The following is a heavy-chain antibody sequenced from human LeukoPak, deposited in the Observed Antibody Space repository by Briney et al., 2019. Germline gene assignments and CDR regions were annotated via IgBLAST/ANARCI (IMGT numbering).Heavy chain of an antibody. J-gene: IGHJ4*02. V-gene: IGHV4-39*01. CDR3: ASHSVASYFDY. Sequence: SETLSLTCTVSGGSISSSSYYWGWIRQPPGKGLEWIGSIYYSGSTYYNPSLKSRVTISVDTSKNQFSLKLSSVTAADTAVYYCASHSVASYFDYWGQGTLVTVSS. CDR1: GGSISSSSYY. CDR2: IYYSGST. D-gene: IGHD4-23*01.